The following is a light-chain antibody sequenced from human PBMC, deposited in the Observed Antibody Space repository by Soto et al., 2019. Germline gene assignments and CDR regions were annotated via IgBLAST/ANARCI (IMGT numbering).Light chain of an antibody. Sequence: DIQLTQSPSSLSASVGDSVTITCRASQDIITYLTWYQHKPGRAPKLLVYDASSLNSGVPSRYRGSGGGRQFTITLSRLQPEDFATYYCQKTYRTPRFSFGPGTTVDLK. V-gene: IGKV1-39*01. CDR1: QDIITY. J-gene: IGKJ3*01. CDR2: DAS. CDR3: QKTYRTPRFS.